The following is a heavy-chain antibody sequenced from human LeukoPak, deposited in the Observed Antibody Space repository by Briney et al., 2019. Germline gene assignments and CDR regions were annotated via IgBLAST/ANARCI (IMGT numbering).Heavy chain of an antibody. CDR2: INPNSGGT. Sequence: EASVKVSCKASGYTFTGYYMHWVRQAPGQGLEWMGWINPNSGGTNYAQKFQGRVTMTRDTSISTAYMELSRLRSDDTAVYYCARVAAAGTGGPYCYYGMDVWGQGTTVTVSS. V-gene: IGHV1-2*02. CDR3: ARVAAAGTGGPYCYYGMDV. D-gene: IGHD6-13*01. J-gene: IGHJ6*02. CDR1: GYTFTGYY.